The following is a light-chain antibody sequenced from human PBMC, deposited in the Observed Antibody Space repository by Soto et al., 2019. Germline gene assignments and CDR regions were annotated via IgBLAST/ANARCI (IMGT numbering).Light chain of an antibody. Sequence: EIVMTQSPSTLSVSAGERATLSCRASQSVSIDLAWYQQTPGQAPRLLIYGASTRATGIPVRFSGSASGTESTLTISSLKPDDFATYYCQQYNSYWTFGQGTKVDIK. CDR1: QSVSID. V-gene: IGKV3-15*01. CDR2: GAS. CDR3: QQYNSYWT. J-gene: IGKJ1*01.